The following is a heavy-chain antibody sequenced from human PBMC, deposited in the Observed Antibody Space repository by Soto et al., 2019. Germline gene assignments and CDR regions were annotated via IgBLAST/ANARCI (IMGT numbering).Heavy chain of an antibody. V-gene: IGHV3-48*02. CDR1: GFSFSSYH. D-gene: IGHD3-3*01. Sequence: GSLRLSCAASGFSFSSYHMNWVRQAPGRGPEWLSYISARSDAIYYADAVKGRFTISRDNAANSLFLQMNSLRDEDTAVYYCAAYNTSRHAALDIWGRGTMVTVSS. CDR3: AAYNTSRHAALDI. CDR2: ISARSDAI. J-gene: IGHJ3*02.